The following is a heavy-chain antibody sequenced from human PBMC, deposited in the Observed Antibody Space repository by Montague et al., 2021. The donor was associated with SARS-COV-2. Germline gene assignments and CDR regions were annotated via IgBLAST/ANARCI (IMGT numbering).Heavy chain of an antibody. D-gene: IGHD2-2*01. J-gene: IGHJ4*02. CDR2: IYHSGST. CDR1: GGSFSGYY. V-gene: IGHV4-34*01. CDR3: ARDRGVQYQLQMPFYFDY. Sequence: SETLSLTSAVYGGSFSGYYWSWIRQPPGKGLEWIGEIYHSGSTNYNPSLKSRVTISVDTSKNQFSPRLSSVTAADTAVYYCARDRGVQYQLQMPFYFDYWGQGTLVTVSS.